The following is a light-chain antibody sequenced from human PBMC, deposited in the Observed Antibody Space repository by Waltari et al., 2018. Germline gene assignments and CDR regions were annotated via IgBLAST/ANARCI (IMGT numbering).Light chain of an antibody. V-gene: IGLV3-1*01. CDR3: QAWDRTTALV. Sequence: SSQLTQPPSVSVSPGQTASITCSGDDLGTTYVCWYQQKPGQSPVLVMFRNNRRPSGIPERFSGSKSGNTATLTIGGTQALDEADYYCQAWDRTTALVFGGGTTLTVL. CDR2: RNN. CDR1: DLGTTY. J-gene: IGLJ3*02.